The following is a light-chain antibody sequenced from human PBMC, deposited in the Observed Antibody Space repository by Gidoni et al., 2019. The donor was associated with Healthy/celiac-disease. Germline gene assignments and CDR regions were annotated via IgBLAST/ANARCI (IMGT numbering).Light chain of an antibody. V-gene: IGKV1-33*01. Sequence: DIQLTQSPSSLSASVGDRVTITCRASQGISSYLNWYQQKPGKAPKLLIYDASSLERGVPSRFSGSGSGTDFTFTISSLQPEDIATYYCQQYDNIPLTFGGGTKVEIK. J-gene: IGKJ4*02. CDR2: DAS. CDR1: QGISSY. CDR3: QQYDNIPLT.